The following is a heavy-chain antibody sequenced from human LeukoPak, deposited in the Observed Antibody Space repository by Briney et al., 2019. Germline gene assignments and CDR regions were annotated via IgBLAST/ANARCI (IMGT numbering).Heavy chain of an antibody. CDR2: IYHSGST. CDR1: GYSISSGYY. J-gene: IGHJ6*03. CDR3: ARYSVSGYYYYYMDV. Sequence: PSETLSLTCAVSGYSISSGYYWGWIRQPPGKGLEWIGSIYHSGSTYYNPSLKSRVTISVDTSKNQFSLELTSVTAADTAVYYCARYSVSGYYYYYMDVWGKGTTVTVSS. D-gene: IGHD4-11*01. V-gene: IGHV4-38-2*01.